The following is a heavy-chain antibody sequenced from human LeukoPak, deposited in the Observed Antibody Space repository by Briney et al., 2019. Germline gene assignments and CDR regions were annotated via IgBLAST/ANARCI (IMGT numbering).Heavy chain of an antibody. Sequence: ASVKVSCKASGGTFSSYAISWVRQAPGQGLEWMGGIIPIFGTANYAQKFQGRVTITTDESTSTAYMELSSLRSEDTAVYYCARDNSIVAAGRDWGQGTLVTVSS. D-gene: IGHD6-13*01. J-gene: IGHJ4*02. CDR2: IIPIFGTA. V-gene: IGHV1-69*05. CDR1: GGTFSSYA. CDR3: ARDNSIVAAGRD.